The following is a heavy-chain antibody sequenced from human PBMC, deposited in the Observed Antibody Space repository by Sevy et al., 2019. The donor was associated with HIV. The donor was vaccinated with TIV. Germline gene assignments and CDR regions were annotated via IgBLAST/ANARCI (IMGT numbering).Heavy chain of an antibody. V-gene: IGHV3-49*04. Sequence: GGSLRLSCTASGFTFGDYAMSWVRQAPGKGLEWVGFIRSKAYGGTTEYAASVKGRFTISRADSKSIAYLQMNSLKTGDTAVYYCTRDLYVDIGATQPPYFDYWGQGTLVTVSS. J-gene: IGHJ4*02. D-gene: IGHD5-12*01. CDR2: IRSKAYGGTT. CDR3: TRDLYVDIGATQPPYFDY. CDR1: GFTFGDYA.